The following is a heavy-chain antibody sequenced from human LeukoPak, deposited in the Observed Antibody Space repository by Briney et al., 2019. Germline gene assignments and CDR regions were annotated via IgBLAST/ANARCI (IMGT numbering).Heavy chain of an antibody. CDR1: GGSISSGTYY. D-gene: IGHD2-2*01. Sequence: SETLSLTCSVSGGSISSGTYYWSWLRQRPGKGLEWIGYTHSSGISYNNPSLKSRVTISADTSKNQLSLKLSSVTAADTAVYYCARDGCSGASFYGNWFDPWGQGTLVTVSS. CDR2: THSSGIS. J-gene: IGHJ5*02. V-gene: IGHV4-31*03. CDR3: ARDGCSGASFYGNWFDP.